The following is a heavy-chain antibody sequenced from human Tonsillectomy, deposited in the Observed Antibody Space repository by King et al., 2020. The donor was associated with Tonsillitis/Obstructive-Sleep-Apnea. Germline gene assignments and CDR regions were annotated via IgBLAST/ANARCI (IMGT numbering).Heavy chain of an antibody. V-gene: IGHV3-7*01. CDR1: GFTFSDYW. J-gene: IGHJ4*02. CDR2: MRQDGREI. CDR3: ARDKVVGPTKFDY. D-gene: IGHD1-26*01. Sequence: VQLVESGGGLVQPGGSLRLSCAASGFTFSDYWMSWVRQAPGKGLEWVANMRQDGREIYYLDSVKGRFTISRDNADNSLHLQMNSLRAEDTAVYYWARDKVVGPTKFDYWGQGTLVTVSS.